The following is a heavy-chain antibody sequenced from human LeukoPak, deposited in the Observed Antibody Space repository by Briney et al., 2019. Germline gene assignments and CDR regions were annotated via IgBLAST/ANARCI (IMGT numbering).Heavy chain of an antibody. Sequence: GGSLRLSCAASGFSFDDNAMYWVRQAPGKGLEWVSLISGDGATTYYADSVKGRFTISRDNAKNSLYLQMNSLRAEDTAVYYCASIDTAMVRGFDYWGQGTLVTVSS. CDR1: GFSFDDNA. V-gene: IGHV3-43*02. CDR3: ASIDTAMVRGFDY. J-gene: IGHJ4*02. D-gene: IGHD5-18*01. CDR2: ISGDGATT.